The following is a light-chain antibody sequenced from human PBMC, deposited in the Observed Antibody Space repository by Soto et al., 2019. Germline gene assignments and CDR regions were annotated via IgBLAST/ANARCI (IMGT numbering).Light chain of an antibody. Sequence: EIVLTQSPGTLSLSPGERATLSCRASQSVSSSYLAWYQQKPGQAPRLLIYGASSRATGIPDRFSGSGSGTDFTLTISRLEPEEFAVYYCQQSGNSPTFGQGTKVEIK. V-gene: IGKV3-20*01. J-gene: IGKJ1*01. CDR1: QSVSSSY. CDR2: GAS. CDR3: QQSGNSPT.